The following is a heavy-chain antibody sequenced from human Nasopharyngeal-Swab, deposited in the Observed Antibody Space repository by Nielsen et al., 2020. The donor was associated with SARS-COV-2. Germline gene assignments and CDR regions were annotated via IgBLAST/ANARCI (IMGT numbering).Heavy chain of an antibody. J-gene: IGHJ6*03. CDR2: ISSDGSDK. CDR1: GFTFSSYA. CDR3: ARADRGGSYFSQYYYYMDV. V-gene: IGHV3-30*03. Sequence: GESLKISCATSGFTFSSYAMHWVRQAPGKGLEWVAVISSDGSDKFYAGSVKGRFSISRDTSRSAVYLQMNSLRAEDTALYYCARADRGGSYFSQYYYYMDVWGTGTTVTVSS. D-gene: IGHD1-26*01.